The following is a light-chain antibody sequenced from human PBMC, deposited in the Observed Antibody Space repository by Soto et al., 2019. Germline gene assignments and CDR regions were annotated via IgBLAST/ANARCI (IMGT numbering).Light chain of an antibody. V-gene: IGLV2-14*01. J-gene: IGLJ1*01. CDR3: GSYSSTKTREV. Sequence: QSALTQPASVSGSPGQSIAISCTGTRSDVGAYNYVSWYQQHPGKAPKLMISEVTNRPSGVSHRFSGSKSASTASLTISGLQVEDEADYFCGSYSSTKTREVFGTGTKVTVL. CDR2: EVT. CDR1: RSDVGAYNY.